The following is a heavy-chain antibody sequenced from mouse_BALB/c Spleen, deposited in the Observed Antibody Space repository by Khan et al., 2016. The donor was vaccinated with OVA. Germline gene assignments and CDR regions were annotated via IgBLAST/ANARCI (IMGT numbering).Heavy chain of an antibody. CDR1: GFTLTNYG. CDR2: INTYTGEP. CDR3: ARKNYSYDRYFDV. Sequence: QIQLVQSGPELKKPGETVKISCKASGFTLTNYGMSWVKQAPGKGLKWMGWINTYTGEPTNADEFKGRFAFSLESSDSAAYLQINNLKNEDTATYFCARKNYSYDRYFDVWGAGTTVTVSS. V-gene: IGHV9-3-1*01. J-gene: IGHJ1*01. D-gene: IGHD2-12*01.